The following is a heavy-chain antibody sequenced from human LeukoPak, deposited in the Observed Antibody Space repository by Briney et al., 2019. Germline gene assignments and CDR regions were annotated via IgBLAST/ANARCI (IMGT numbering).Heavy chain of an antibody. D-gene: IGHD3-3*01. CDR3: ARAPDSRMRYDFWSGSRRRANWYFDL. CDR1: GGTFSSYA. Sequence: GASVKVSCKASGGTFSSYAISWVRQAPGQGLEWMGGIIPIFGTANYAQKFQGRVTITTDESTSTAYMELSSLRSEDTAVYYCARAPDSRMRYDFWSGSRRRANWYFDLWGRGTLVTVSS. V-gene: IGHV1-69*05. J-gene: IGHJ2*01. CDR2: IIPIFGTA.